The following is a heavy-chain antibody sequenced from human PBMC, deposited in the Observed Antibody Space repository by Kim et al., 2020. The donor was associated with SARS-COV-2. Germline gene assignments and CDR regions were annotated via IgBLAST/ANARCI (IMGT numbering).Heavy chain of an antibody. J-gene: IGHJ4*02. CDR3: ARLLDDYVWGTMYYFDY. V-gene: IGHV4-39*01. D-gene: IGHD3-16*01. Sequence: LKRRVRISVDTSKNQFSLKLGSVTAADTAVYYCARLLDDYVWGTMYYFDYWGQGTLVTVSS.